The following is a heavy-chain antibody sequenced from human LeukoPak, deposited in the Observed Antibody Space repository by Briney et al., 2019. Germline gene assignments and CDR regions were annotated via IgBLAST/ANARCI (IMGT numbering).Heavy chain of an antibody. CDR3: ARDNSVRDEAWWFNP. Sequence: SVKVSCKASGGTFSSYGISWVRQAPGQGLEWMGGIIPIFGTANYAQKFQGRVTITADESTSTAYMELSSLRSEDTAVYYCARDNSVRDEAWWFNPWGQGTLVTVSS. CDR2: IIPIFGTA. D-gene: IGHD5-24*01. J-gene: IGHJ5*02. CDR1: GGTFSSYG. V-gene: IGHV1-69*13.